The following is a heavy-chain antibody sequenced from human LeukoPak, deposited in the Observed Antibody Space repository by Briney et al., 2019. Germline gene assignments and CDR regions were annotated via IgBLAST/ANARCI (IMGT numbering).Heavy chain of an antibody. Sequence: PSETLSLTCTVSGGSISSSSYYWGWIRQPPGKGLEWLGSIYYSGSTYYNPLIKSRVTISVDTSKNQFSLKLSSVTAADTAVYYCARHKTDYYDAFDIWGQGTMVTVSS. J-gene: IGHJ3*02. CDR1: GGSISSSSYY. CDR2: IYYSGST. CDR3: ARHKTDYYDAFDI. D-gene: IGHD3-10*01. V-gene: IGHV4-39*01.